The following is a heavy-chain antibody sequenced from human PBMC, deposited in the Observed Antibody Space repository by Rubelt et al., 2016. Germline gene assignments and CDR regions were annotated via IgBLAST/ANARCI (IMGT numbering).Heavy chain of an antibody. Sequence: VQLVESGGGVVQPGGSLRLSCAASGFTFSSYGMHWVRQAPGKGLEWVSHINTASDNIDYADSVRGRFTISRDNAEKSMYLQMSSLRAEDTAVYFCARDHNWGFDYWGQGTLVTVSS. J-gene: IGHJ4*02. D-gene: IGHD3-16*01. CDR1: GFTFSSYG. CDR3: ARDHNWGFDY. V-gene: IGHV3-48*04. CDR2: INTASDNI.